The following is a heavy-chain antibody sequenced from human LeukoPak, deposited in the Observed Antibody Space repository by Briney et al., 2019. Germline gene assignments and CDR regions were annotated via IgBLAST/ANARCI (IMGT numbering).Heavy chain of an antibody. CDR2: IYSGGST. Sequence: GGSLRLSCAASGFTVSSNYMSWVRQAPGKGLEWVSVIYSGGSTYYADSVKGRFTISRDNSKNTLYLQMNSLRAEDTAVYYCARETVAGSYYYMDVWGKGTTVTISS. D-gene: IGHD6-19*01. CDR1: GFTVSSNY. V-gene: IGHV3-53*01. CDR3: ARETVAGSYYYMDV. J-gene: IGHJ6*03.